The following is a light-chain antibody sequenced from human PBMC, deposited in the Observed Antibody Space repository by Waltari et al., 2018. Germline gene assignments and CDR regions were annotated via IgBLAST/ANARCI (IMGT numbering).Light chain of an antibody. CDR3: QQHNDWPPKT. CDR2: DVS. J-gene: IGKJ1*01. CDR1: QSVSNK. Sequence: EIVLTQSPALLSVSPGERATPSGRASQSVSNKLAWYQQKPGQAPRLLIYDVSTRATAIPARFSGSGSGTEFTLTITSLQSEDFAVYYCQQHNDWPPKTFGQGTKVEIK. V-gene: IGKV3-15*01.